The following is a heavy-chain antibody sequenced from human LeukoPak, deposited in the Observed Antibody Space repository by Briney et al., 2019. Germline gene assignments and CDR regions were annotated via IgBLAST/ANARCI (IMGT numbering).Heavy chain of an antibody. V-gene: IGHV3-30*02. CDR3: ARGYCSSTSCPNAFDI. J-gene: IGHJ3*02. Sequence: GGSLRLSCAASGFTFSSYGMHWVRQAPGKGLEWVAFIRYDGSNKYYADSVKGRFTISRDNSKNTLYLQMNSLRAEDTAVYYCARGYCSSTSCPNAFDIWGQGTMVTVSS. CDR2: IRYDGSNK. CDR1: GFTFSSYG. D-gene: IGHD2-2*01.